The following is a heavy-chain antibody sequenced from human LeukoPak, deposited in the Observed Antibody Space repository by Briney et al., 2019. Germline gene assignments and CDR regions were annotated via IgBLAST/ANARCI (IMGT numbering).Heavy chain of an antibody. D-gene: IGHD2-21*02. CDR1: GLTFDDCF. CDR2: ISGDGDST. Sequence: GGSLRLSCAASGLTFDDCFMLWVRQGPGKGLEWVSLISGDGDSTRYADSVKGRFTISRDNIKNSLYLQMNSLRTEGAAFYHCVRDMGCRFGDCYGPCDYWGQGTLVTVSP. J-gene: IGHJ4*02. V-gene: IGHV3-43*02. CDR3: VRDMGCRFGDCYGPCDY.